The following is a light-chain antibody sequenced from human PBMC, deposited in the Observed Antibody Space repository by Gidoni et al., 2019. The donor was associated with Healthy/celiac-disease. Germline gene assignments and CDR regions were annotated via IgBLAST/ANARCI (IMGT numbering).Light chain of an antibody. CDR3: QQYDRSPSS. CDR2: GAS. CDR1: QSVSSSY. J-gene: IGKJ2*04. V-gene: IGKV3-20*01. Sequence: EIVLTQSPGTLSLSPGERATLSCRASQSVSSSYLAWYQQKPGQAPRLLIYGASGRATAIPDRFSGSGYGTDFTLTISRLEPEDFAVYYCQQYDRSPSSFGQGTKLEIK.